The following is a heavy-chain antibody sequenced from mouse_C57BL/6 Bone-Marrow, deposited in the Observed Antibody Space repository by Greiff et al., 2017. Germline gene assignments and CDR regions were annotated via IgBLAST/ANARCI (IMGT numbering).Heavy chain of an antibody. J-gene: IGHJ2*01. CDR2: IHPNSGST. V-gene: IGHV1-64*01. D-gene: IGHD1-1*01. CDR3: AREDTTGFDY. CDR1: GYTFTSYW. Sequence: QVQLQQPGAELVKPGASVKLSCKASGYTFTSYWLHWVKQRPGQGLEWIGMIHPNSGSTNYNEKFKSKATLTVDKSSRTAYMQLSSLTSEDSAVYYCAREDTTGFDYWGQGTTLTVSS.